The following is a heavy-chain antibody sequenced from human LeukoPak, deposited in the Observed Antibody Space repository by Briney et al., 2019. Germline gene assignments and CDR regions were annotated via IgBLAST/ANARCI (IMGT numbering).Heavy chain of an antibody. D-gene: IGHD3-22*01. J-gene: IGHJ4*02. Sequence: GSLRLSCAASGFTFSSYGMHWVRQAPGKGLEWVAFIRYDGSNKYYADSVKGRFTISRDNSKNTLYLQMNSLRAEDTAVYYCAKAYYYDSSGPDYRGQGTLVTVSS. CDR1: GFTFSSYG. CDR2: IRYDGSNK. V-gene: IGHV3-30*02. CDR3: AKAYYYDSSGPDY.